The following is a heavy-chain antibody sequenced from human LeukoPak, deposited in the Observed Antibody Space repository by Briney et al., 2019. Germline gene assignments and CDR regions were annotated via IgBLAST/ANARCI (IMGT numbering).Heavy chain of an antibody. J-gene: IGHJ3*02. D-gene: IGHD2-21*02. CDR2: IYTSGST. V-gene: IGHV4-4*07. CDR1: GGSISSYY. CDR3: ASIVVVTAADPSDAFDI. Sequence: SETLSLTCTVSGGSISSYYWSWIRQPAGKGLEGIGRIYTSGSTNYNPSLKSRVTMSVDTSKNQSSLKLSSVTAADTAVYYCASIVVVTAADPSDAFDIWGQGTMVTVSS.